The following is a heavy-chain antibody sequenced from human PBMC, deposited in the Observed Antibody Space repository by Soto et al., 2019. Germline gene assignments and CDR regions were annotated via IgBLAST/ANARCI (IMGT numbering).Heavy chain of an antibody. Sequence: EVQLVESGGGLVQPGGSLRFSCAASGVTFSTSDMHWVRQSTRKGLEWVSAIGAAGDTYYLGSVKGRFSISRENAKNSLYLQMNSLRAGDTAVYYCVRAADDSPYAMDVWGQGTTVTVSS. CDR2: IGAAGDT. CDR3: VRAADDSPYAMDV. V-gene: IGHV3-13*01. D-gene: IGHD3-22*01. J-gene: IGHJ6*02. CDR1: GVTFSTSD.